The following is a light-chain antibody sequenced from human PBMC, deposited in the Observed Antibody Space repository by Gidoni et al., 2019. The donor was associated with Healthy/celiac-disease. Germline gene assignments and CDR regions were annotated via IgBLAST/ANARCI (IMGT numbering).Light chain of an antibody. J-gene: IGKJ4*01. CDR1: QSVLYSSNNMNY. V-gene: IGKV4-1*01. Sequence: DIVMTQSPDSLAVSLGERATINCKSSQSVLYSSNNMNYLAWYQQKPGQPPKLLIYWASTRESGVPDRFSGSGSGTDFTLTISSLQTEDVAVYYCQQYYSTPSFXGXTKVEIK. CDR2: WAS. CDR3: QQYYSTPS.